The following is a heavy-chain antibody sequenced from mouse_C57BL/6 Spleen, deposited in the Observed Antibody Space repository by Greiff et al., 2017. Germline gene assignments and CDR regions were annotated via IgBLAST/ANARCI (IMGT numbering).Heavy chain of an antibody. J-gene: IGHJ3*01. CDR1: GFTFSDYG. V-gene: IGHV5-17*01. Sequence: EVKLVESGGGLVKPGGSLKLSCAASGFTFSDYGMHWVRQAPEKGLEWVAYISSGSSTIYYADTVKGRFTISRDNAKNTLFLQMTSLRSEDTAMYYCASRYDGYSSWFAYWGQGTLVTVSA. D-gene: IGHD2-3*01. CDR2: ISSGSSTI. CDR3: ASRYDGYSSWFAY.